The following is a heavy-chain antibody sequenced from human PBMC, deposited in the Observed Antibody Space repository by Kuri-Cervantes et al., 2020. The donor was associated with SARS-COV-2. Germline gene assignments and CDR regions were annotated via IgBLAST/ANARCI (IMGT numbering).Heavy chain of an antibody. V-gene: IGHV1-46*01. CDR1: GYTFTSYY. CDR2: INPSGGST. Sequence: ASVKVSCKASGYTFTSYYMHWVRQAPGQGLEWMGIINPSGGSTSYAQKFQGRVTITRDKSTSTAYMELSSLRSEDTAVYYCARGDWTIFGVVKDGDAFDIWGQGTMVTVSS. D-gene: IGHD3-3*01. J-gene: IGHJ3*02. CDR3: ARGDWTIFGVVKDGDAFDI.